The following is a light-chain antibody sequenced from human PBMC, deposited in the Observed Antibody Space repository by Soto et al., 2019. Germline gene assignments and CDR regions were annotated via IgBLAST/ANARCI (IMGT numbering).Light chain of an antibody. CDR2: QDS. J-gene: IGLJ2*01. CDR3: QAWDSSTVG. CDR1: KLGDKY. Sequence: SYELTQPPSVSVSPGQTASITCSGDKLGDKYACWYQQKPGQSPVLVIYQDSKRPSGIPGRFSGSNSGNTATLTISGTQAMDEADYYGQAWDSSTVGFGGGTKVTVL. V-gene: IGLV3-1*01.